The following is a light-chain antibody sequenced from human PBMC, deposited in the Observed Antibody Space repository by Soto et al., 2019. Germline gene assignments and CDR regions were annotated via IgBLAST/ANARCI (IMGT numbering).Light chain of an antibody. CDR3: QQSYSTPLT. J-gene: IGKJ4*01. CDR2: AAS. CDR1: QSISSY. V-gene: IGKV1-39*01. Sequence: DIQMTQSPSSLSASVGDRVTITCRASQSISSYLNWYQQKPGKAPKLLIYAASSLQSGVPSSFSRSASGTDFPLTISSLQPEDFATYYCQQSYSTPLTLGGGTKVDSK.